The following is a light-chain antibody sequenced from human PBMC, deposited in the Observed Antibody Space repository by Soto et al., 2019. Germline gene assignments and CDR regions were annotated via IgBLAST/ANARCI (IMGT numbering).Light chain of an antibody. J-gene: IGKJ1*01. CDR1: QGVSNY. V-gene: IGKV1-9*01. CDR2: TAS. Sequence: DIQLTQSPSFLSASVGDRVTITCRASQGVSNYLAWYQQKPGKAPKLLIHTASTLQTGVPSRFSGSGSGTEFTLTISSLQPEDFATYYRQQIPTYPWTFGQGTKVEIK. CDR3: QQIPTYPWT.